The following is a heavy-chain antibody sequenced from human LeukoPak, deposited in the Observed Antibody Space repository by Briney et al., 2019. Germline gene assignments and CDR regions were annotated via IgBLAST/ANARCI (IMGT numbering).Heavy chain of an antibody. V-gene: IGHV3-7*01. D-gene: IGHD3-10*01. CDR1: GFTFSSYW. J-gene: IGHJ4*02. CDR2: IKQDGSEK. Sequence: GGSLSLSCAASGFTFSSYWVSWVRQAPGKGREWVANIKQDGSEKYYVDSVKGRFTSSRDNAKNSLYLQMNSLGAEDTAVYYCVRDQLLWFGTFDYWGKGTLVTVSS. CDR3: VRDQLLWFGTFDY.